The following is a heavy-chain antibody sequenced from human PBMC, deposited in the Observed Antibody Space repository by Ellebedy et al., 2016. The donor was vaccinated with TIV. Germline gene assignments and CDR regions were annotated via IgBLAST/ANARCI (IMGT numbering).Heavy chain of an antibody. D-gene: IGHD1-14*01. J-gene: IGHJ4*02. V-gene: IGHV4-59*01. Sequence: GSLRLSCTVSYDSISTYYWTWIRQPPGKGLEWIGYIYYSGSTKYNPSLKSRGTISLDTSKNQLSLKLSSATAADTAVYYCASGPNQDFFDYWGRGTLVTVSS. CDR2: IYYSGST. CDR1: YDSISTYY. CDR3: ASGPNQDFFDY.